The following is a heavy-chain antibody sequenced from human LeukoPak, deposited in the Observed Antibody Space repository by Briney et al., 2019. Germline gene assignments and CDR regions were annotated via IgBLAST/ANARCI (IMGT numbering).Heavy chain of an antibody. J-gene: IGHJ4*02. V-gene: IGHV1-24*01. CDR3: AMVTRDILTGSTGAIDY. Sequence: GASVKVSCKVSGYTLTEVSMHWVRQAPGKGLEWLGGFDPEPGEIIYAQKVQGRVTMTEDTSTDTAYMEVTSLRSEDTAVYYCAMVTRDILTGSTGAIDYWGQGTLVTVSS. CDR2: FDPEPGEI. D-gene: IGHD3-9*01. CDR1: GYTLTEVS.